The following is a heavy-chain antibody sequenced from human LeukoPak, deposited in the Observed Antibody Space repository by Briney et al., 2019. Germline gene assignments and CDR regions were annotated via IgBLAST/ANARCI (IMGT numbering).Heavy chain of an antibody. D-gene: IGHD4-17*01. J-gene: IGHJ4*02. CDR2: ISYDGSNK. V-gene: IGHV3-30*18. CDR1: GFTFSSYG. CDR3: AKGYGDYGSYDY. Sequence: QPGRSLRLSCAASGFTFSSYGMHWVRQAPGKGLEWGAVISYDGSNKYYADSVKGRFTISRDNSKNTLYLQMNSLRAEDTAVYYCAKGYGDYGSYDYWGQGTLVTVSS.